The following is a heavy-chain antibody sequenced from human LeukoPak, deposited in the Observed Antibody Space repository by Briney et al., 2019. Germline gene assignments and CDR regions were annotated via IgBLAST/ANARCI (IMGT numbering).Heavy chain of an antibody. CDR1: GFTFSNYA. V-gene: IGHV3-23*01. J-gene: IGHJ4*02. CDR3: ASRSPQWLANFDY. Sequence: GGSLRLSCAASGFTFSNYAMSWVRQAPGKGLEWVSAISGSGGSTYYADSVKGRFTISRDNSKNTLYLQMNSLRAEDTAVYYCASRSPQWLANFDYWGQGTLVTVSS. CDR2: ISGSGGST. D-gene: IGHD6-19*01.